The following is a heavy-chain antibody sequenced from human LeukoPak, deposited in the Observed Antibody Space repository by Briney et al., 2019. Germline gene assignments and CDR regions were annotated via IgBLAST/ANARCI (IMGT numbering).Heavy chain of an antibody. Sequence: PSETLSLTCTVSGGSISSSSYYWGWIRQPPGKGLEWIGYIYYSGSTYYNPSLKSRVTISVDTSKNQFSLKLSSVTAADTAVYYCARDQAGDQRRYFDLWGRGTLVTVSS. CDR3: ARDQAGDQRRYFDL. CDR1: GGSISSSSYY. J-gene: IGHJ2*01. D-gene: IGHD7-27*01. V-gene: IGHV4-30-4*08. CDR2: IYYSGST.